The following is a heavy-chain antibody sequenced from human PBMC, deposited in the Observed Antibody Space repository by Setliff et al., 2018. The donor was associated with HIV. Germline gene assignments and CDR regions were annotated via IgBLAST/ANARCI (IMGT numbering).Heavy chain of an antibody. CDR3: ARGGIGDYYYYYMDV. J-gene: IGHJ6*03. CDR1: GGSISSHY. D-gene: IGHD3-10*01. CDR2: IYYSGST. Sequence: SETLSLICTVSGGSISSHYWSWIRQPPGKGLEWIGYIYYSGSTNYNPSLKSRVTISVDTSKTQFSLKLSSVTAADTAVYYCARGGIGDYYYYYMDVWGKGTTVTVS. V-gene: IGHV4-59*11.